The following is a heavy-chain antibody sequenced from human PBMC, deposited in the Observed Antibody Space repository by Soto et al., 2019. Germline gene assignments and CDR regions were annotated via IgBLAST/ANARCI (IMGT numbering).Heavy chain of an antibody. CDR3: ARDIRSGYADYAFDI. Sequence: EVQLVESGGGLVKPGGSLRLSCAASGFTFSTYSMNWVRQAPGKGLEWVSSISSSSSYIYYADSVKGRFTISRDNAKNSLYLQMNRLRAEDTAVYYCARDIRSGYADYAFDIWGQGTMVTVSS. V-gene: IGHV3-21*01. CDR1: GFTFSTYS. D-gene: IGHD5-12*01. CDR2: ISSSSSYI. J-gene: IGHJ3*02.